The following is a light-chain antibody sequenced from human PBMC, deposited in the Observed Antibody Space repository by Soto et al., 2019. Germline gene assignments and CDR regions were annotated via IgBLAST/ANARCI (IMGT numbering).Light chain of an antibody. J-gene: IGKJ1*01. CDR1: QSVATY. CDR2: EAS. V-gene: IGKV3-11*01. Sequence: EIVLTQSPATLSLSPGERATLSCRASQSVATYLAWYQQKPGQTPRLLISEASHRATGIPARFSGSGSGTEFTLTITTLHSEDFAVYYCNQYNGWPRTFGQGTKVDIK. CDR3: NQYNGWPRT.